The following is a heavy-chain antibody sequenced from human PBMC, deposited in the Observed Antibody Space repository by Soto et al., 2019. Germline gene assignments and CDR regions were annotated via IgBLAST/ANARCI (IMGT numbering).Heavy chain of an antibody. V-gene: IGHV3-9*01. Sequence: ESGGGLVQPGRSLRLSCAASGFTFDDYAMHWVRQAPGKGLEWVSGISWNSGSIGYADSVKGRFTISRDNAKNSLYLQMNSLRAEDTALYYCAKGSGGYLYYFDYWGQGTLVTVSS. CDR1: GFTFDDYA. CDR3: AKGSGGYLYYFDY. CDR2: ISWNSGSI. J-gene: IGHJ4*02. D-gene: IGHD5-12*01.